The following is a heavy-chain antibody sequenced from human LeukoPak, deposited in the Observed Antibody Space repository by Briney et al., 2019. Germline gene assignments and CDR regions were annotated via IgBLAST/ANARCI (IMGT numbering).Heavy chain of an antibody. J-gene: IGHJ6*03. Sequence: PSETLSLTCTVSGGSISSYYWSWIRQPPGKGLEWIGYIYYSGSTNYNPSLKSRVTISVDTSKNQFSLKLSSVTAADTAVYYCARVHRTTLKNYYYYMDVWGKGTTVTVSS. V-gene: IGHV4-59*01. CDR1: GGSISSYY. CDR2: IYYSGST. CDR3: ARVHRTTLKNYYYYMDV. D-gene: IGHD1-1*01.